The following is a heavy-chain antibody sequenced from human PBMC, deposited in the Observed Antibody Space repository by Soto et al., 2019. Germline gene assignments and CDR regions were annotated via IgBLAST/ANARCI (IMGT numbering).Heavy chain of an antibody. J-gene: IGHJ6*02. CDR3: ARTFDYYGMDV. V-gene: IGHV4-38-2*01. CDR2: IYHAGSV. Sequence: SETLSLTCAVSGYSIASGYYWAWIRQSPGKGLEWIGSIYHAGSVYYNPSLNSRVAVSLDTSKNHFSPKLTSVTAADTAVYYCARTFDYYGMDVWGQGTTVTVSS. CDR1: GYSIASGYY.